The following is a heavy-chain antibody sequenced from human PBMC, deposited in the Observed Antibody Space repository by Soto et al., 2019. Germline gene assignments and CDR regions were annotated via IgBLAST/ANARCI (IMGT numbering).Heavy chain of an antibody. CDR1: GISLNTSGVA. CDR2: IHWDDDK. V-gene: IGHV2-5*02. D-gene: IGHD6-13*01. J-gene: IGHJ4*02. Sequence: QITLKESGPTVVKPTQTLTLTCTFSGISLNTSGVAVGWIRQPPGKALEWLALIHWDDDKRYSPSLKSRLTITTDTSKNQVVLTMTNMDPVDTATYYCAHRLAATGPDYWGQGTLVTVSS. CDR3: AHRLAATGPDY.